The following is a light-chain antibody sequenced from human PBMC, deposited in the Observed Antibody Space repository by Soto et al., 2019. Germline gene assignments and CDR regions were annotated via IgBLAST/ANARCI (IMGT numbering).Light chain of an antibody. CDR2: GAS. Sequence: EIVLTQSPGTLSLSPGERATLSCRASQSVSSSYLAWYQHKPGQAPRLLIYGASSRATGIPDRFSGSGSGTDFTLTISRLEPEDFAVYYCQQYGSYSPTFGQGTKV. J-gene: IGKJ1*01. CDR3: QQYGSYSPT. CDR1: QSVSSSY. V-gene: IGKV3-20*01.